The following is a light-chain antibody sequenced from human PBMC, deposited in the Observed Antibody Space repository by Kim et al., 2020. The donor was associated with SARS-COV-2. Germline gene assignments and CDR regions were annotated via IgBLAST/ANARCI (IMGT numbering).Light chain of an antibody. CDR3: QQYNNWPPWT. J-gene: IGKJ1*01. Sequence: SPGVRAILSCRASQSVSSNLAWYQQKPGQAPRLLIYGASTRATGIPARFSGSGSGTEFTLTISSLQSEDFAVYYCQQYNNWPPWTFGQGTKVEIK. CDR1: QSVSSN. CDR2: GAS. V-gene: IGKV3-15*01.